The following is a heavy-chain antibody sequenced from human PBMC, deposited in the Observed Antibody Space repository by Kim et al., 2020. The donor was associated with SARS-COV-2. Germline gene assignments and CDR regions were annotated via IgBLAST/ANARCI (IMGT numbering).Heavy chain of an antibody. CDR2: IDPSDSYI. J-gene: IGHJ4*02. CDR3: AKRDSSETFDH. V-gene: IGHV5-10-1*01. Sequence: GESLKISCKASGYSFTSYWINWVRQMPGKGLEWMGRIDPSDSYINYSPSFQGHVTVSADKSISTAYLQWTSLKASDTAIYYCAKRDSSETFDHWGQGTLVTVSS. D-gene: IGHD3-10*01. CDR1: GYSFTSYW.